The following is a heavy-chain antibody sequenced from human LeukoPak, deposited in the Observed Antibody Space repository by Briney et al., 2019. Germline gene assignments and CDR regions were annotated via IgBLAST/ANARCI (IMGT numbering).Heavy chain of an antibody. CDR3: ARGPLASSRYYYYYGMDV. Sequence: ASVKVSCKASGYTFTSYDINWARQATGQGLEWMGWMNPNSGNTGYAQKFQGRVTMTRNTSISTAYMELSSLRSEDTAVYYCARGPLASSRYYYYYGMDVWGQGTTVTVSS. V-gene: IGHV1-8*01. D-gene: IGHD1-26*01. CDR1: GYTFTSYD. J-gene: IGHJ6*02. CDR2: MNPNSGNT.